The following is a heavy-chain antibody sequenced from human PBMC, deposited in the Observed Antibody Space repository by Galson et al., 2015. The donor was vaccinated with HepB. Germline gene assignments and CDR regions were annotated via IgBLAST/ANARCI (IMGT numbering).Heavy chain of an antibody. Sequence: SLRLSCAASGFTVSSNYMSWVRQAPGKGLEWVSVIYSGGSTYYADSVKGRFTISRHNSKNTLYLQMNSLRAEDTAVYYCARELYYGDYYYFDYWGQGTLVTVSS. CDR3: ARELYYGDYYYFDY. J-gene: IGHJ4*02. V-gene: IGHV3-53*04. CDR1: GFTVSSNY. CDR2: IYSGGST. D-gene: IGHD4-17*01.